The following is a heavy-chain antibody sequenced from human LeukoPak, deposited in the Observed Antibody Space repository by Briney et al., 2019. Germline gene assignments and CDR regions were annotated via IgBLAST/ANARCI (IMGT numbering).Heavy chain of an antibody. V-gene: IGHV3-66*01. J-gene: IGHJ3*02. Sequence: PGGSLRLSCAASGFTVSSNYMTWVRQAPGKGLEWVSITYSGGTTYYADSVKGRFTISRDSSKNTLYLQMNSLRAEDTAVYYCAREWRRDGYNFRDAFDIWGQGTMVTVSS. CDR2: TYSGGTT. D-gene: IGHD5-24*01. CDR3: AREWRRDGYNFRDAFDI. CDR1: GFTVSSNY.